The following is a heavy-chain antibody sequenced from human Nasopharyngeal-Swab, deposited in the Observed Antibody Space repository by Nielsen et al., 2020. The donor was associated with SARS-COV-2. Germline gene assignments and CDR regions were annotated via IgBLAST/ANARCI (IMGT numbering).Heavy chain of an antibody. D-gene: IGHD5-18*01. Sequence: GGSLRLSCAASGFTFSSYSMNWVRQAPGKGLEWVSSISSSSSYIYYADSVKGRFTISRDNAKNSLYLQMNSLRAEDTAVYYCARVDGYSYGYYYYYYGMDVWGQGTTVTV. J-gene: IGHJ6*02. CDR2: ISSSSSYI. V-gene: IGHV3-21*01. CDR3: ARVDGYSYGYYYYYYGMDV. CDR1: GFTFSSYS.